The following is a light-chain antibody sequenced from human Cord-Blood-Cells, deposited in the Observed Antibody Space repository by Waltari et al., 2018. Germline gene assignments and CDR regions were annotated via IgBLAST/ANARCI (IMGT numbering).Light chain of an antibody. CDR1: QSIRSW. CDR3: QQYNRYLWT. J-gene: IGKJ1*01. Sequence: DIQMTQSTSTLCASVRDRVTITCRARQSIRSWLAWYQQKPGKAPKLLIYKASSLESGVPSRFSGSGSGTEFTLTIRRLQPDDFATYYCQQYNRYLWTFGQGTKVEIK. CDR2: KAS. V-gene: IGKV1-5*03.